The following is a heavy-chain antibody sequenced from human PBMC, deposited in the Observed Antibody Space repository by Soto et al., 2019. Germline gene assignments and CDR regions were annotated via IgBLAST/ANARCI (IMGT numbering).Heavy chain of an antibody. CDR2: ISHDGSEK. Sequence: QVQLVESGGGVVQPGDSLRLSCAASGFMFSGYGMHWIRQAPGKGLEWVAVISHDGSEKYYGDSVKGRCTVSRDNSNNTLFLQIDSLRAEDTAVYYCAKLVGGVKAIGAPGDWHDPWGQGTLVTVSS. D-gene: IGHD3-3*01. CDR1: GFMFSGYG. J-gene: IGHJ5*02. CDR3: AKLVGGVKAIGAPGDWHDP. V-gene: IGHV3-30*18.